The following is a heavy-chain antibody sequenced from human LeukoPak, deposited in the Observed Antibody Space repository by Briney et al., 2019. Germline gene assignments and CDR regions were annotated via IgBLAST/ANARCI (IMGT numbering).Heavy chain of an antibody. Sequence: PGGSLRLSCAASGFTFSDYFMSWIRQAPGRGLEWISYISTTGSTVYYADSVKGRFTISRDNAKNSLYLQMHSLRADDTAVYYCAREDTGGYSRAYYFDYWGQGTLVTVSS. J-gene: IGHJ4*02. CDR3: AREDTGGYSRAYYFDY. CDR2: ISTTGSTV. D-gene: IGHD1-26*01. CDR1: GFTFSDYF. V-gene: IGHV3-11*01.